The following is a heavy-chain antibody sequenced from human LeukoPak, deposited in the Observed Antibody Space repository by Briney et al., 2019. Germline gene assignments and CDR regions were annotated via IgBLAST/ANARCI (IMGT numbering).Heavy chain of an antibody. V-gene: IGHV3-23*01. D-gene: IGHD1-7*01. CDR2: IIGSGGST. CDR1: GFTFSSFA. CDR3: ARTIHFDY. Sequence: GGSLRLSCAASGFTFSSFAMIWVRQAPGKGLQWVSTIIGSGGSTYYADSVKGRFTISRDNSKNTLYLQMNSLRAEDTALYYCARTIHFDYRGQGTLVTVSS. J-gene: IGHJ4*02.